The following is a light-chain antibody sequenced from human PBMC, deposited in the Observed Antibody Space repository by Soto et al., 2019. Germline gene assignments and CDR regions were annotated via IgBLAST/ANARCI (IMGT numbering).Light chain of an antibody. V-gene: IGKV1-5*03. Sequence: EIEMTQSPSTLSASVGERATITCRASQSISNSLAWYQQKPGNAPKVLIYKASILESGVPSRFSGSGSGTDFTLTISSLQPDDFANSYCQQYNRYSWTFGQGTKVEIK. CDR2: KAS. J-gene: IGKJ1*01. CDR3: QQYNRYSWT. CDR1: QSISNS.